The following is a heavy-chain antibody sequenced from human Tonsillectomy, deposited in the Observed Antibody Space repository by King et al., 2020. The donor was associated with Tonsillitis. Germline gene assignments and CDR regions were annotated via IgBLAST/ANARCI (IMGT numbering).Heavy chain of an antibody. J-gene: IGHJ5*02. CDR1: GGSISSYY. CDR3: ARWSQLRGDEDWFDP. V-gene: IGHV4-4*07. D-gene: IGHD3-16*01. Sequence: QVQLQESGPGPVKPSETLSLTCTVSGGSISSYYWSWIRQPAGKGLEWIGRIYTSGSTNYNPSLKSRVTMSVDTSKNQFSLKLTSVTAADTAVYYCARWSQLRGDEDWFDPWGQGTLVTVSS. CDR2: IYTSGST.